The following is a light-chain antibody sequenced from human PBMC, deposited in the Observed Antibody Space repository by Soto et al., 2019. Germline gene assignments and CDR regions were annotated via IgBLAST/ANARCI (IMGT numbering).Light chain of an antibody. CDR2: AAS. Sequence: PFPLSLSPRERAPLCCRPSHRVNIALSWHQQKPGQALMLFIDAASTRATGIPARFSGSGSETEFTLTIISLQAEDFGAYYRQQYNNWPRTFGQGTKVDI. CDR3: QQYNNWPRT. V-gene: IGKV3-15*01. J-gene: IGKJ1*01. CDR1: HRVNIA.